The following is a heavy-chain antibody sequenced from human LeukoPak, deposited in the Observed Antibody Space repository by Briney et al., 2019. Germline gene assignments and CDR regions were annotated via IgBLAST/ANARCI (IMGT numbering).Heavy chain of an antibody. CDR3: AKATPSLVGATRGHFDY. CDR1: GFSFGSFA. CDR2: IIGSGVTT. V-gene: IGHV3-23*01. J-gene: IGHJ4*02. Sequence: PGGSLRLSCAASGFSFGSFAMSWVRQAPGKGLEWVSGIIGSGVTTFYADSVKGRFTISRDNSKNTLYLQMNSLRAEDTAVYYCAKATPSLVGATRGHFDYWGQGTLVTVSS. D-gene: IGHD1-26*01.